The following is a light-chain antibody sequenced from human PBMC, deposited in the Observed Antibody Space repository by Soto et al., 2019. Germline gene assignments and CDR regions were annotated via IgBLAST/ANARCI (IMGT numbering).Light chain of an antibody. CDR3: CSHAGGSSWV. Sequence: QSALTQPRSVSGSPGQSVTISCTGTSGDVGAYDRVSRYQHHPTKAPKLIIYDVTNRPSGVPYRFSGSKSGSTASLTISGLQAEDEADYYCCSHAGGSSWVFGGGTQLTVL. V-gene: IGLV2-11*01. CDR1: SGDVGAYDR. J-gene: IGLJ3*02. CDR2: DVT.